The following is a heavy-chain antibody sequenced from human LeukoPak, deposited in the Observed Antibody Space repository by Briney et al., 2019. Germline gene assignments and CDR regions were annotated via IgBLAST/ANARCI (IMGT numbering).Heavy chain of an antibody. CDR1: GYTFTGYY. CDR2: INPNSGGT. CDR3: ARETPTGSYFGY. D-gene: IGHD1-26*01. Sequence: GASVKVSCKSSGYTFTGYYIHWVRQAPGQGLQWMGWINPNSGGTKYAQNFQVRVTMNSDTSISTASMELSSLRSDDTAVYYCARETPTGSYFGYWGQGTLVTVSS. V-gene: IGHV1-2*02. J-gene: IGHJ4*02.